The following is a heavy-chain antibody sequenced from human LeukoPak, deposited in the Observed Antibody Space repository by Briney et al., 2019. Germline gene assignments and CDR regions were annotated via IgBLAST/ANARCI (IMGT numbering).Heavy chain of an antibody. Sequence: GGSLRLSCAASGFTFSSYAMHWVRQAPGKGLEWVAVISYDGSNKYYADSVKGRFTISRDNSKNTLYLQMNSLRAEDTAVYYCARDQGSGWYFDYWGQGTLVTVSS. J-gene: IGHJ4*02. CDR1: GFTFSSYA. CDR2: ISYDGSNK. D-gene: IGHD6-19*01. CDR3: ARDQGSGWYFDY. V-gene: IGHV3-30-3*01.